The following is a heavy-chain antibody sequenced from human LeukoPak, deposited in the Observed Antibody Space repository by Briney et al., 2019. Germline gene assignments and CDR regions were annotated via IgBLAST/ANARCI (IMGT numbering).Heavy chain of an antibody. J-gene: IGHJ4*02. CDR3: ARVGLFNIAARPDDY. D-gene: IGHD6-6*01. Sequence: GAAVKVSCKASGYTFTSYGISWVRQAPGQGLEWMGWISAYNGNTNYAQKLQGRVTMTTDTSTSTAYMELRSLRSDDTAVYYCARVGLFNIAARPDDYWGQGTLVTVSS. CDR2: ISAYNGNT. CDR1: GYTFTSYG. V-gene: IGHV1-18*01.